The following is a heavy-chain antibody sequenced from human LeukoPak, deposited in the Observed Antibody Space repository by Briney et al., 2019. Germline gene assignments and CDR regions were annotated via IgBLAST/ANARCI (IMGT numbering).Heavy chain of an antibody. V-gene: IGHV4-39*07. CDR3: ARAAGWYFDY. Sequence: SETLSLTCTVSGGSISSSSYYWGWIRQPPGKGLEWIGSIYYSGSTYYNPSLKSRVTISVDTSKNQFSLKLSPVTAADTAVYYCARAAGWYFDYWGQGTLVTVSS. CDR2: IYYSGST. CDR1: GGSISSSSYY. D-gene: IGHD6-19*01. J-gene: IGHJ4*02.